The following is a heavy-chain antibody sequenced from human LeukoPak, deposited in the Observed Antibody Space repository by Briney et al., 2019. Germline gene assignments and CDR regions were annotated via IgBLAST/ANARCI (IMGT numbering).Heavy chain of an antibody. CDR3: ARALTRDGYKSDFDY. CDR2: IYYSGST. CDR1: GGSISSSSYY. Sequence: SETLSLTCTVSGGSISSSSYYWGWIRQPPGKGLVWIGSIYYSGSTYYNPSLKSRVTISVDTSKNQFSLKLSSVTAADTAVYYCARALTRDGYKSDFDYWGQGTLVTVSS. V-gene: IGHV4-39*07. D-gene: IGHD5-24*01. J-gene: IGHJ4*02.